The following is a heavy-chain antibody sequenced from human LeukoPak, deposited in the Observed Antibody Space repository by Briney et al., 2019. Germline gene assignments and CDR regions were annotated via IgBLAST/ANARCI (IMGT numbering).Heavy chain of an antibody. D-gene: IGHD3-22*01. CDR2: IYSGGKT. Sequence: GGSLRLSCAASGFTVSSNYMSWVRQAPGKGLELVSFIYSGGKTDYADSVKGRFTISRDNSKNALYLQMNSLRAEDTAVYYCARDRGFFDSSGSLGAFDIWGQGTMVTVSS. CDR1: GFTVSSNY. J-gene: IGHJ3*02. V-gene: IGHV3-53*01. CDR3: ARDRGFFDSSGSLGAFDI.